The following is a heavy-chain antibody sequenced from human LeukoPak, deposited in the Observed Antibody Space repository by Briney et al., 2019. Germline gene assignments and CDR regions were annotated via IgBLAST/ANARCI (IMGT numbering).Heavy chain of an antibody. Sequence: KPSETLSLTCTVSGGSISSYYWSWVRQSAGKGLEWIGRIYPSGSTEYNTSLKSRVTMSVDMSKKQFSLKLTSVTAADTAVYYCARLKFYDSTGYTPGYYMDVWGKGTTVTVSS. D-gene: IGHD3-22*01. J-gene: IGHJ6*03. CDR1: GGSISSYY. V-gene: IGHV4-4*07. CDR3: ARLKFYDSTGYTPGYYMDV. CDR2: IYPSGST.